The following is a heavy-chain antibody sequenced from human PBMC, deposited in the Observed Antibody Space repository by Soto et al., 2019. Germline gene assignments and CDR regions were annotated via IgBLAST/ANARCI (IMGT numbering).Heavy chain of an antibody. J-gene: IGHJ4*02. V-gene: IGHV3-21*01. CDR3: AKEAYTGAGPDY. CDR2: ITSGSFSDI. CDR1: GFTFSSYS. Sequence: PGGSLRLSCAASGFTFSSYSMIWVRQAPGKGLEWVSSITSGSFSDIFYADSVKGRFTISRDNAKNSLYLQMNSLRAEDTAVYYCAKEAYTGAGPDYWGQGTPVTVSS. D-gene: IGHD6-13*01.